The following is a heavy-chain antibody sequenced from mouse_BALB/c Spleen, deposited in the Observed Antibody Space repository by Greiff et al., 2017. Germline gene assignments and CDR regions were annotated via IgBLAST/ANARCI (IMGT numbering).Heavy chain of an antibody. D-gene: IGHD2-1*01. J-gene: IGHJ3*01. V-gene: IGHV1S29*02. CDR1: GYTFTDYN. CDR3: ARAKYGNYFAY. Sequence: VQLKESGPELVKPGASVKISCKASGYTFTDYNMHWVKQSHGKSLEWIGYIYPYNGGTGYNQKFKSKATLTVDNSSSTAYMELRSLTSEDSAVYYCARAKYGNYFAYWGQGTLVTVSA. CDR2: IYPYNGGT.